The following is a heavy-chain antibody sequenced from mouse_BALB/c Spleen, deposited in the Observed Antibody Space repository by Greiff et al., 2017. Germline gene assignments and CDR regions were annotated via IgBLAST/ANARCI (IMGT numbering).Heavy chain of an antibody. CDR2: ISYSGST. CDR1: GYSITSDYA. Sequence: EVKLMESGPGLVKPSQSLSLTCTVTGYSITSDYAWNWIRQFPGNKLEWMGYISYSGSTSYNPSLKSRISITRDTSKNQFFLQLNSVTTEDTATYYCARGGNPVLFDYWGQGTTLTVSS. D-gene: IGHD2-1*01. V-gene: IGHV3-2*02. J-gene: IGHJ2*01. CDR3: ARGGNPVLFDY.